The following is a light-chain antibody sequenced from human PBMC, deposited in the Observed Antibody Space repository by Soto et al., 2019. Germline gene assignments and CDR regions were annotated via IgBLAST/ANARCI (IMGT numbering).Light chain of an antibody. Sequence: DIQLTQSPSFLSASVGDRVTITCRASQGLSSDLAWYQQKPGKAPKLLIYAASTLQSGVPSRFSGSGSGTEFTFTISRLQPEDFATFYCQQLNSYPITFGQGTRLEMK. CDR3: QQLNSYPIT. CDR1: QGLSSD. J-gene: IGKJ5*01. V-gene: IGKV1-9*01. CDR2: AAS.